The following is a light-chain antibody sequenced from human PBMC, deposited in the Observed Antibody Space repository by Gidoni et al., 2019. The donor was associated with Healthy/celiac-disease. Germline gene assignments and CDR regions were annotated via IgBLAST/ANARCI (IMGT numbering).Light chain of an antibody. Sequence: EIVLTQSPATLSLSPGERATLSCRASQSVSSYLAWYQQKPGQAPRLLIYDASNRATGIPARFSGSGAGTDVTLTIISLEPEDCAVYYCQQRSNWPPLTFGGGTKVEIK. CDR3: QQRSNWPPLT. CDR2: DAS. CDR1: QSVSSY. J-gene: IGKJ4*01. V-gene: IGKV3-11*01.